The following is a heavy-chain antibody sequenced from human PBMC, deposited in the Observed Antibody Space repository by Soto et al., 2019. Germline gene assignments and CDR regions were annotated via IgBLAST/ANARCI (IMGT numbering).Heavy chain of an antibody. J-gene: IGHJ6*02. Sequence: QVQLVQSGAEVKKPGSSVKVSCKASGGTFSSYAISWVRQAPGQGLEWMGGIIPIFGTADYAQKFQGRVTITEDESTSTAYMELSSLRSEDTAVYCCASPPIVATIVNYYYGMDVWGQGTTVTFSS. CDR2: IIPIFGTA. D-gene: IGHD5-12*01. CDR3: ASPPIVATIVNYYYGMDV. V-gene: IGHV1-69*12. CDR1: GGTFSSYA.